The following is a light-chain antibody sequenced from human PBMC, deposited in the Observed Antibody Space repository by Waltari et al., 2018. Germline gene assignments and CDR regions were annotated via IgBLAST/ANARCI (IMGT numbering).Light chain of an antibody. CDR3: QQYGVSTLT. Sequence: EIVLTQSPGTLSLSPGERATLSCRASQSVSSSYLTWYQQTPGQAPRVLIDCASRRATGIPDRFGGSGSGTDFTITISRLEPEDFAVYYCQQYGVSTLTFGGGTKVEIK. J-gene: IGKJ4*01. CDR2: CAS. CDR1: QSVSSSY. V-gene: IGKV3-20*01.